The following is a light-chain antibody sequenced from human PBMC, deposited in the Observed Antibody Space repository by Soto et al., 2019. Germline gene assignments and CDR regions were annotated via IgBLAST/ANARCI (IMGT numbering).Light chain of an antibody. Sequence: DIQMTQYPSSVSASIGDTVTITCRASQDISTLLAWYQQKPGKAPKLLIYGASTLESGVPSRFSGRGSGTDFTLTISSLQPEDFATYFCQQADSFPLTFGGGTKVDI. CDR2: GAS. J-gene: IGKJ4*01. CDR3: QQADSFPLT. V-gene: IGKV1D-12*01. CDR1: QDISTL.